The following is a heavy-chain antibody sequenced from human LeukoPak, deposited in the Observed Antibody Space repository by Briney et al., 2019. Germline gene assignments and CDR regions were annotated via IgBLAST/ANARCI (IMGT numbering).Heavy chain of an antibody. V-gene: IGHV3-66*01. Sequence: GGSLRLSCAASGFTVSSNYMTWVRQAPGKGLKWVSVIYSGGSTYYEDSVKGRFTTSRDNSKNTLYLQMNSLRVEDTAVYYCAKEGEGGYFDYWGQGTLVTVSS. D-gene: IGHD3-10*01. CDR2: IYSGGST. CDR3: AKEGEGGYFDY. CDR1: GFTVSSNY. J-gene: IGHJ4*02.